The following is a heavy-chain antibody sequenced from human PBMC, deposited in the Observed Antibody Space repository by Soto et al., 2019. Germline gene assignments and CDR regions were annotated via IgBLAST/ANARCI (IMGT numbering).Heavy chain of an antibody. J-gene: IGHJ6*02. V-gene: IGHV3-21*01. CDR3: ARDLQPVPAAFSLYYYYYGMDV. D-gene: IGHD2-2*01. Sequence: SVGSLRLSCAASGFTFSSYSMNWVRQAPGKGLEWVSSISSSSSYIYYADSVKGRFTISRDNAKNSLYLQMNSLRAEDTAVYYCARDLQPVPAAFSLYYYYYGMDVWGQGTTVTVSS. CDR2: ISSSSSYI. CDR1: GFTFSSYS.